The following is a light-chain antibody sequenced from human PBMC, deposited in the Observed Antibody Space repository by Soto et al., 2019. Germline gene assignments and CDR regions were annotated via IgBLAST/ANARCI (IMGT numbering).Light chain of an antibody. CDR3: QQSYSTPHT. CDR2: DAS. V-gene: IGKV3-15*01. Sequence: EILMTQSPATLSVSPGERATLSCRASQTISTNVAWYQQKPGQAPRLLLYDASTRATDVPPRFSGSGSGTDFTLTISSLQSEDFATYYCQQSYSTPHTFGQGTKLEIK. J-gene: IGKJ2*01. CDR1: QTISTN.